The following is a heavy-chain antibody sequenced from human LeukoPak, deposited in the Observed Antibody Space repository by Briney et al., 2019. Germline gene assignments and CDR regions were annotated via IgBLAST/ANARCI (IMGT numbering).Heavy chain of an antibody. V-gene: IGHV3-64D*06. Sequence: GGSLRLSCSASGFTFSSYAMDWVRQAPGKGLEYVSAISSNGGITYYADSVKGRFTISGDNSKNTLCLQMSSLRAEDMAVYYCVKVTGDGAFDIWGQGTMVTVSS. CDR3: VKVTGDGAFDI. D-gene: IGHD7-27*01. CDR1: GFTFSSYA. J-gene: IGHJ3*02. CDR2: ISSNGGIT.